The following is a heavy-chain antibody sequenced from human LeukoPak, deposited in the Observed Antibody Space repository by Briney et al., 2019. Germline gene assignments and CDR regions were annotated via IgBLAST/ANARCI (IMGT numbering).Heavy chain of an antibody. V-gene: IGHV1-69*13. J-gene: IGHJ3*02. CDR1: GGTFSSYA. CDR2: IIPIFGTA. D-gene: IGHD3-10*01. Sequence: SVEVSCKASGGTFSSYAISWVRQAPGQGLEWMGGIIPIFGTANYAQKFQGRVTITADESTSTAYMELSSLRSEDTAVYYCASLNFTMVRGVMFAFDIWGQGTMVTVSS. CDR3: ASLNFTMVRGVMFAFDI.